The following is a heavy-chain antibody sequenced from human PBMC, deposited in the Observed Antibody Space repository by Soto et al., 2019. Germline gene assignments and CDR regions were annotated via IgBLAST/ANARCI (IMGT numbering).Heavy chain of an antibody. Sequence: ASVKVSCKASGYTFTSYAMHWVRQAPGQRLEWMGWINAGNGNTKYSQKFQGRVTITRDTSASTAYMELSSLRSEDTAVYYCAGSRYDFWSGYYTGADYYYGMDVWGQGTTVTVSS. CDR1: GYTFTSYA. CDR2: INAGNGNT. CDR3: AGSRYDFWSGYYTGADYYYGMDV. V-gene: IGHV1-3*01. D-gene: IGHD3-3*01. J-gene: IGHJ6*02.